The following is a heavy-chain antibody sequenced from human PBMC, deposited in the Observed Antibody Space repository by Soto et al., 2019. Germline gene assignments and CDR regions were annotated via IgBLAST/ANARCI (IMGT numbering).Heavy chain of an antibody. J-gene: IGHJ4*02. V-gene: IGHV4-34*01. Sequence: PSETLSLTCAVFGGSFSGYYCSWIRQPPGKGLEWIGEINHSGSTYYNPSLKSRVTISVDTSKNQFSLKLSSVTAADTAVYYCASDSSGYYRGPFDYWGQGTLVTVSS. CDR3: ASDSSGYYRGPFDY. CDR1: GGSFSGYY. D-gene: IGHD3-22*01. CDR2: INHSGST.